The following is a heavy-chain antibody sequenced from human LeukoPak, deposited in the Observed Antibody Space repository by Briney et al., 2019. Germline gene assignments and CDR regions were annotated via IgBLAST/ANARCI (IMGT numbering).Heavy chain of an antibody. Sequence: MPGGSLILSCAASGFTFNTYSVNWVRQAPGKGLEWVSSISSGSSYIFYADSMKGRFTISRDNAKTSLYLQMNSLRAEDTAVYYCARQVGVDDAFDIWGQGTKVTVSS. CDR1: GFTFNTYS. D-gene: IGHD1-26*01. CDR2: ISSGSSYI. V-gene: IGHV3-21*01. J-gene: IGHJ3*02. CDR3: ARQVGVDDAFDI.